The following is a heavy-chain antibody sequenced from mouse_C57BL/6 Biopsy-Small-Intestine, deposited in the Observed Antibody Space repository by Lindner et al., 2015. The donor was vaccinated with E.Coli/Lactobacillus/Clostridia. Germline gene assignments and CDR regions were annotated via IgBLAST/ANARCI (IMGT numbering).Heavy chain of an antibody. Sequence: SVKVSCKASGYTFTSHDINWVRQATGQGLEWMGWMNSNSGNTGYAQRFQGRVTMTRDTSISTAYMELSSLRSDDTAVYYCARGGGRDGRDPFDYWGQGTLVTVSS. V-gene: IGHV1-81*01. CDR1: GYTFTSHD. D-gene: IGHD1-1*02. CDR3: ARGGGRDGRDPFDY. J-gene: IGHJ4*01. CDR2: MNSNSGNT.